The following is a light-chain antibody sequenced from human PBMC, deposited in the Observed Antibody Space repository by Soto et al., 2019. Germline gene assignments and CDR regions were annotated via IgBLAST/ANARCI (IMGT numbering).Light chain of an antibody. Sequence: AIHMTQSPSSLSASVGDTIIITCRASQGIRTDLGWYQQKPGKAPVFLLSGAFDLQSGVSSRFRGRGSGTEFTLTISSLQPEDFATYYGLHDYDYPLTFGPGNKVEMK. V-gene: IGKV1-6*01. CDR3: LHDYDYPLT. CDR1: QGIRTD. J-gene: IGKJ4*01. CDR2: GAF.